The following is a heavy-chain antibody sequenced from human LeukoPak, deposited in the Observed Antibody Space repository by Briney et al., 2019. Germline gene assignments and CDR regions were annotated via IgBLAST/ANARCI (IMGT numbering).Heavy chain of an antibody. CDR2: INHSGST. J-gene: IGHJ6*03. Sequence: PSETLSLTCAVYGGSFSGYYWSWIRQPPGKGLEWIGEINHSGSTNYNPSLKSRVTISVDTSKNQFSLKLSSVTAADTAVYYCARGPYYYGSGNSRYYYYYYYMDVWGKGTTVTISS. CDR3: ARGPYYYGSGNSRYYYYYYYMDV. D-gene: IGHD3-10*01. V-gene: IGHV4-34*01. CDR1: GGSFSGYY.